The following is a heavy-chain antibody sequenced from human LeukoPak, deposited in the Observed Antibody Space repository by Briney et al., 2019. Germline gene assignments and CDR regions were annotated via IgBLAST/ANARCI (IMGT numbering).Heavy chain of an antibody. V-gene: IGHV3-21*01. CDR2: ISSSSSYI. Sequence: PGGSLRLSCAASGFTFSSYSMNWVRRAPGKGLEWVSSISSSSSYIYYADSVKGRFTISRDNAKNSLYLQMNSLRAEDTAVYYCARPGKEWLVINWFDPWGQGTLVTVSS. J-gene: IGHJ5*02. D-gene: IGHD6-19*01. CDR1: GFTFSSYS. CDR3: ARPGKEWLVINWFDP.